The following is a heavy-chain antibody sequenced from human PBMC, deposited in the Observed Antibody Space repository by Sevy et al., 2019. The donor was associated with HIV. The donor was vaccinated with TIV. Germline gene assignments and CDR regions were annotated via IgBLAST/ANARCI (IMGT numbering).Heavy chain of an antibody. D-gene: IGHD3-9*01. CDR2: ISYDGSKK. CDR3: AKDFTGYDGMDV. J-gene: IGHJ6*02. V-gene: IGHV3-30*18. Sequence: GGSLRLSCAVSGITFTTSGMHWVRQAPGKGLEWVAVISYDGSKKFYGHSVKGRFTISRDNSKNMLYLQMNSLRTEDTAVYYGAKDFTGYDGMDVWGQGTMVTVSS. CDR1: GITFTTSG.